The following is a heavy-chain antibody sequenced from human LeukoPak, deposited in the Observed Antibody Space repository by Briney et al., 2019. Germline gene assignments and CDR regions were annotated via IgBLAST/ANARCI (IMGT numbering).Heavy chain of an antibody. V-gene: IGHV4-59*08. D-gene: IGHD3-3*01. CDR1: GGSISSYY. CDR2: IYYSGNT. J-gene: IGHJ5*02. CDR3: ARRITIFGVAPPGSWFDP. Sequence: SETLSLTCTVSGGSISSYYWSWIRQPPGKGLEWIGYIYYSGNTNYNPSLKSRVTISVNTSKNQFSLKLSSVTAADTAVYYCARRITIFGVAPPGSWFDPWGQGTLVTVSS.